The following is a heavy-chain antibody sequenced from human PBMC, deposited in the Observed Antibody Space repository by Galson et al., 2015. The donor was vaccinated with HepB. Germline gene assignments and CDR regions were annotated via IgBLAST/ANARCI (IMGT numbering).Heavy chain of an antibody. D-gene: IGHD3-22*01. V-gene: IGHV1-2*05. CDR2: INPNSGGT. J-gene: IGHJ3*02. CDR1: GYTFTGYY. CDR3: ARSRRPIRYCESSGYCYPDAFDI. Sequence: SVKVSCKASGYTFTGYYIHWVRQAPGQGLEWMGRINPNSGGTYYAQKFQGRVSMTRDTSISTAYVELRGLRSDDTVVYYCARSRRPIRYCESSGYCYPDAFDIWGQGTMVTVSS.